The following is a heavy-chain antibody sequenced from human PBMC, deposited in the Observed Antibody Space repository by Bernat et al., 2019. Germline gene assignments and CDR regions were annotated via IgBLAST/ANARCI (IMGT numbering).Heavy chain of an antibody. CDR1: GGSISSGGYY. V-gene: IGHV4-31*03. D-gene: IGHD3-22*01. CDR2: IYYSGST. Sequence: QVQLQESGPGLVKPSQTLSLTCTVSGGSISSGGYYWSWIRQHPGKGLEWIGYIYYSGSTYYNPSLKSRVTISVDTSKNQFSLKLSSVTAADTAVYYCVRARRDRDSSGYYPPGAFDIWGQGTMVTVSS. J-gene: IGHJ3*02. CDR3: VRARRDRDSSGYYPPGAFDI.